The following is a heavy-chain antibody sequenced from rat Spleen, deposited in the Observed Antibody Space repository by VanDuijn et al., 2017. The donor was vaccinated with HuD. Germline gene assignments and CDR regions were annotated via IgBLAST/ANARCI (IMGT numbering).Heavy chain of an antibody. CDR3: ATHGGGYGWFAY. D-gene: IGHD1-11*01. Sequence: EVQLVESGGGLVQPGRSLKLSCAASGFTFSNYYMAWVRQAPTKGLEWVASISYEGSSTYYGDSVKGRFTISRDNAKNTLYLQMDSLRSEDTATYYCATHGGGYGWFAYWGQGTLVTVSS. CDR2: ISYEGSST. V-gene: IGHV5-22*01. CDR1: GFTFSNYY. J-gene: IGHJ3*01.